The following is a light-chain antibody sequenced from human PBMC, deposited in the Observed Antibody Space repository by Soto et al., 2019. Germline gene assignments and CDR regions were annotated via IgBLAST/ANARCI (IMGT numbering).Light chain of an antibody. CDR3: QQRVSCHLT. V-gene: IGKV3-11*01. Sequence: EIVLTQSPATLSLYPGERATLSCRASQSVSSYLAWYQQKPGQAPRLLIYDAFNRATGIPARFSGSGSGTDFTLTIASLEPEDFAVYYCQQRVSCHLTFGQGTKVEIK. CDR2: DAF. J-gene: IGKJ1*01. CDR1: QSVSSY.